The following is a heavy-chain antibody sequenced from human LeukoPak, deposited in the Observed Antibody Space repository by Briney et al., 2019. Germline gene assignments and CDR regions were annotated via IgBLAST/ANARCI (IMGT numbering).Heavy chain of an antibody. CDR1: GENFSIYF. V-gene: IGHV4-34*01. Sequence: SETLSLTCAVYGENFSIYFYSWIRQPPGKGLEWIGEINHGGSTSYNPSLKSRVTISVDTSKYQFSLRLSSVTAADTAMYYCARPGLAYCGADCYSTEGYYFDYWSQGTLVTVSS. CDR3: ARPGLAYCGADCYSTEGYYFDY. D-gene: IGHD2-21*01. J-gene: IGHJ4*02. CDR2: INHGGST.